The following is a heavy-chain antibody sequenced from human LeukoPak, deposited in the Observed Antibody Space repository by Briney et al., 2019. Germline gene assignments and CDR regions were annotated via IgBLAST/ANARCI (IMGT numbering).Heavy chain of an antibody. V-gene: IGHV1-69*13. Sequence: SVKVSCKASGGTFSTFAINWVRQAPGQGLEWMGGIIPVFGTANYVQKFQDRVTITADESTSTAYMELSSLRSEDTAVYYCAGRTYYYDTSYYYYAPFDYWGQGTLVTVSS. CDR3: AGRTYYYDTSYYYYAPFDY. J-gene: IGHJ4*02. D-gene: IGHD3-22*01. CDR2: IIPVFGTA. CDR1: GGTFSTFA.